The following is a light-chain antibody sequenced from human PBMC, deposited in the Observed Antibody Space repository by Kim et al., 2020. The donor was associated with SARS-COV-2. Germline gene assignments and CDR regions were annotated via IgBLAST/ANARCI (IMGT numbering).Light chain of an antibody. V-gene: IGKV1-27*01. CDR3: QQCKGAPWT. CDR1: QGISNY. J-gene: IGKJ1*01. Sequence: GSGGYRVPIPGRASQGISNYLAWYQQKPGKVPKLLIYAASALRSGVPSRFSGSGSGTDFTLTITSLRPEDVAVYYCQQCKGAPWTFGHGTKVEIK. CDR2: AAS.